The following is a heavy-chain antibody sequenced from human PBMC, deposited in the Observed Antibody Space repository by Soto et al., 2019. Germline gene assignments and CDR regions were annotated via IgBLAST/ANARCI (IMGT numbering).Heavy chain of an antibody. Sequence: QVQLVESGGGVVQPGRSLRLSCAASGFTFSSYGMHWVRQAPGKGLEWVAVIWYDGSNKYYADSVKGLFPISRDNSKNTLYLQMNSLRAEDTAVYYCARDLYHLGEYYFDYWGQRTLVTVSS. J-gene: IGHJ4*02. CDR3: ARDLYHLGEYYFDY. V-gene: IGHV3-33*01. D-gene: IGHD2-2*02. CDR1: GFTFSSYG. CDR2: IWYDGSNK.